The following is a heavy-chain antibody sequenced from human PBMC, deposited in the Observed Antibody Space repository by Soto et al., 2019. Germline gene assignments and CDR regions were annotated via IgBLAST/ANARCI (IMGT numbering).Heavy chain of an antibody. Sequence: QVQLVQSGAEVKKPGSSVKVSCKASGGTFSSYAISWVRQAPGQGLEWMGGIIPIFGTANYAQKFQGRVTITADESTSTAYMELSSLRSEDTAVYYCARKLGVDTAMATGAFDIWGQGTMVTVSS. J-gene: IGHJ3*02. CDR1: GGTFSSYA. D-gene: IGHD5-18*01. V-gene: IGHV1-69*01. CDR3: ARKLGVDTAMATGAFDI. CDR2: IIPIFGTA.